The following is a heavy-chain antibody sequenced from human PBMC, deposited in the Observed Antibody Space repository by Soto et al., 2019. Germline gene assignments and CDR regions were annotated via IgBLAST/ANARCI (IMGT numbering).Heavy chain of an antibody. Sequence: PSETMSLTCTVSGGSISTSNYYWGWVRQPPGKGLDWIGNIYYSGTTYYNPSLKSRVTISVDTSKNQFSLKLNSVTAADTAVYYCATVAVPASRHTEFYGWGQGTRITVSS. D-gene: IGHD2-21*02. J-gene: IGHJ1*01. CDR3: ATVAVPASRHTEFYG. CDR1: GGSISTSNYY. CDR2: IYYSGTT. V-gene: IGHV4-39*01.